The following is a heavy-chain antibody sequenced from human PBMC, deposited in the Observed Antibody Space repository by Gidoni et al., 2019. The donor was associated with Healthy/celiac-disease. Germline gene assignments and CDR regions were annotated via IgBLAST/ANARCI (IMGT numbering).Heavy chain of an antibody. CDR2: IKQDGSAK. CDR1: GFTFSSYW. V-gene: IGHV3-7*01. D-gene: IGHD3-10*01. Sequence: EVQLVESGGGLAQPGGSLRLSCAASGFTFSSYWMSWVRQAPGKGLEWVANIKQDGSAKYYVDSVKGRFTISRDNAKNSLYLQMNSLRAEDTAVYYCARDRWYYGSGSYTYYYYGMDVWGQGTTVTVSS. CDR3: ARDRWYYGSGSYTYYYYGMDV. J-gene: IGHJ6*02.